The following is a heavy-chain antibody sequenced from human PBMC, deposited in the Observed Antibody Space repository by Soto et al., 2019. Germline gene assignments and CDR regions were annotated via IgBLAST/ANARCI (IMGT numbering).Heavy chain of an antibody. D-gene: IGHD6-6*01. CDR1: GYSFNIYW. V-gene: IGHV5-51*01. Sequence: ESLKISCKGSGYSFNIYWIAWVRQMPGKGLEWMGMIYPGDSDTRYSPSFQGQVTISADKSITTAYLQWSSLSASDTAMYYCARSYSSSSYFDYWGQGALVTVSS. CDR2: IYPGDSDT. J-gene: IGHJ4*02. CDR3: ARSYSSSSYFDY.